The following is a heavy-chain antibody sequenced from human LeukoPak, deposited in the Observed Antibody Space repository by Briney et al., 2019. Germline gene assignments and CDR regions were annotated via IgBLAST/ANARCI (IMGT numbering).Heavy chain of an antibody. D-gene: IGHD4-17*01. CDR2: IYYSGST. J-gene: IGHJ4*02. CDR1: GGSVSSGSYY. CDR3: ARETTTVTRYFDY. Sequence: SETLSLTCTVSGGSVSSGSYYWSWIRQPPGKGLEWIGYIYYSGSTNYNPSLKSRVTISVDTSKNQFSLKLSSVTAADTAVYYCARETTTVTRYFDYWGQGTLVTVSS. V-gene: IGHV4-61*01.